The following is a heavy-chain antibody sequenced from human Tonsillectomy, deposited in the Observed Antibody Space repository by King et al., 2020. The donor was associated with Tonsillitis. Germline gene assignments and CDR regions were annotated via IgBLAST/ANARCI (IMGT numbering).Heavy chain of an antibody. CDR1: GGTFSSYD. CDR2: IIPILVIT. Sequence: QLVQSGAEVKKPGSSVKVSCEASGGTFSSYDISWVRQAPGQGLEWMGRIIPILVITNDAQKFQGRVTLTADKSTSTAYMELSSLRSDDTAVYYCARVGVAAAGFFDSWGQGTLVTVSS. V-gene: IGHV1-69*09. CDR3: ARVGVAAAGFFDS. D-gene: IGHD6-13*01. J-gene: IGHJ4*02.